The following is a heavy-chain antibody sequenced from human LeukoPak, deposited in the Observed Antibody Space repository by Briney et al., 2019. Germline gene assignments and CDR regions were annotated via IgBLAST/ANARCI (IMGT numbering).Heavy chain of an antibody. J-gene: IGHJ3*02. CDR3: ARYDSSLYDAFDI. V-gene: IGHV3-43D*03. D-gene: IGHD3-22*01. CDR1: GFTFDDYA. CDR2: ISWDGGST. Sequence: PGGSLRLSCAASGFTFDDYAMHWVRHAPGKGLGWVSLISWDGGSTYYADSVKGRFTISRDNSKNSLYLQMNSLRAEDTALYYCARYDSSLYDAFDIWGQGTMVTVSS.